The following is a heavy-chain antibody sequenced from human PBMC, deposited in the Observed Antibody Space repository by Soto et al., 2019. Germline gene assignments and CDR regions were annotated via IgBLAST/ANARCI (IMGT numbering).Heavy chain of an antibody. J-gene: IGHJ6*02. CDR1: GYTFTSYG. CDR2: ISAYNGNT. CDR3: ARDQASSGRWQTGRYCGMDV. V-gene: IGHV1-18*01. Sequence: QVQLVQSGAEVKKPGASVKVSCKASGYTFTSYGISWVRQAPGQGLEWMGWISAYNGNTNYAQKLQGRVTMTTDTSTSTAYMELRSLRSDDTAVYYCARDQASSGRWQTGRYCGMDVWGQGTTVTVSS. D-gene: IGHD3-10*01.